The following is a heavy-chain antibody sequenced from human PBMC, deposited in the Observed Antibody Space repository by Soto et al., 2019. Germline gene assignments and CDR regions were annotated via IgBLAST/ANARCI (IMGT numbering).Heavy chain of an antibody. D-gene: IGHD6-25*01. CDR2: IYYSGST. J-gene: IGHJ4*02. V-gene: IGHV4-59*01. Sequence: SETLSLTCTVSAGSISSYYWSWIRQPPGKGLEWIGYIYYSGSTNYNPSLKSRVTISVDTSKNQFSLKLSSVTAADTAVYYCARDTSGDQSLDCWGQGTRVAVSS. CDR1: AGSISSYY. CDR3: ARDTSGDQSLDC.